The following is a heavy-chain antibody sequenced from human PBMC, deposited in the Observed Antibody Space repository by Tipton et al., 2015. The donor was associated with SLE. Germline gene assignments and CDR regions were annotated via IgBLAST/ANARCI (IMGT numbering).Heavy chain of an antibody. CDR2: IYYSGST. J-gene: IGHJ3*02. Sequence: TLSLTCTVSGGSISSSSYYWGWIRQPPGKGLEWIGGIYYSGSTYYNPSLKSRVTISVDTSKNQFSLKLSSVTAADTAVYYCARRDVDTAMVDAFDIWGQGTMVTVSS. CDR3: ARRDVDTAMVDAFDI. D-gene: IGHD5-18*01. V-gene: IGHV4-39*01. CDR1: GGSISSSSYY.